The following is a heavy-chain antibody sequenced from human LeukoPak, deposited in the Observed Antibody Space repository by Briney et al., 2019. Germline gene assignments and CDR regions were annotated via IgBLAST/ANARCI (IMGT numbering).Heavy chain of an antibody. J-gene: IGHJ6*02. D-gene: IGHD2-2*01. CDR3: ARGGIVVVPAAIGMDV. CDR1: GGSISSYY. V-gene: IGHV4-4*07. Sequence: SETLSLTCTVSGGSISSYYWSWIRQPAGKGLEWIGRIYTSGSTNYNPSLKSRVTISVDTSKNQFSLKLSSVTAADTAVYYCARGGIVVVPAAIGMDVWGQGTTVTVSS. CDR2: IYTSGST.